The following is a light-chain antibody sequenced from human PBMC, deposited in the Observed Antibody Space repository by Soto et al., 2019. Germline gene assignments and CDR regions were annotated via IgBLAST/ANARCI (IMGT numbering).Light chain of an antibody. CDR2: GAS. CDR3: QQYGGSPPT. Sequence: EIVLTQSPGTLSLSPGERATLSCRASQSVSSNYLAWYQRKPGQAPRLLIYGASSRATDIPNRFSGSGYGTDFTLTITRLEPEDFAVYFCQQYGGSPPTFGQGTKVEIK. CDR1: QSVSSNY. V-gene: IGKV3-20*01. J-gene: IGKJ1*01.